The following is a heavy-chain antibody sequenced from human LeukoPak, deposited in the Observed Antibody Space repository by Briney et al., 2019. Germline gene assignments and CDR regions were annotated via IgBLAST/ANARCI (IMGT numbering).Heavy chain of an antibody. D-gene: IGHD3-9*01. Sequence: ASVKVSCKSSVYTFTIYGISWVRQAPGQGVAWMGWISAYNGNTNYAQKLQGRVTMTTDTSTSTAYMELRSLRSDDTAVYYCARAQEYYDILTGYGNWFDPWGQGTLVTVSS. J-gene: IGHJ5*02. CDR1: VYTFTIYG. CDR3: ARAQEYYDILTGYGNWFDP. V-gene: IGHV1-18*01. CDR2: ISAYNGNT.